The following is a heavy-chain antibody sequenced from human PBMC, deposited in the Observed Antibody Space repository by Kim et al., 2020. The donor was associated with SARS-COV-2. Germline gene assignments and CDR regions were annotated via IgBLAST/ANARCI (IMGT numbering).Heavy chain of an antibody. CDR3: ATGHREVVSYDY. J-gene: IGHJ4*02. Sequence: RYSPSFQGQVTISADKSISTAYLQWSSLKASDTAMYYCATGHREVVSYDYWGQGTLVTVSS. D-gene: IGHD3-22*01. V-gene: IGHV5-51*01.